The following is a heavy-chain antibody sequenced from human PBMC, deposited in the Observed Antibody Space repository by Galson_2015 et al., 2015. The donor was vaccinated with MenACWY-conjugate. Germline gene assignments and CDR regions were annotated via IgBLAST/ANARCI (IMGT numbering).Heavy chain of an antibody. J-gene: IGHJ4*02. CDR3: ARLGTRSQYSSSSRSWADY. V-gene: IGHV5-51*01. CDR1: GYSFTSYW. CDR2: IYPSDSDT. Sequence: QSGAEVKKPGESLKISCKGSGYSFTSYWIGWVRQMPGKGLEWMGNIYPSDSDTTYSPPFQGQVTFSADKSINTAYLQWNSLKASDTAMYYCARLGTRSQYSSSSRSWADYWGQGTLVTVSS. D-gene: IGHD6-6*01.